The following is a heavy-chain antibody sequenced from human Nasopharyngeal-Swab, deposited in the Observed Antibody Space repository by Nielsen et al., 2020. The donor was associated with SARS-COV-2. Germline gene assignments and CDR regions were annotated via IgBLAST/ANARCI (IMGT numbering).Heavy chain of an antibody. J-gene: IGHJ3*02. CDR2: IYYSGST. Sequence: SETLSLTCTVSGVSVSSNRYYWNWIRQSPGKGLEWIGSIYYSGSTYYNPSLKSRVTISVDTSKNQFSLKLSSVTAADTAVYYCAREKVLRYFDWLADKDAFDIWGQGTMVTVSS. CDR1: GVSVSSNRYY. CDR3: AREKVLRYFDWLADKDAFDI. D-gene: IGHD3-9*01. V-gene: IGHV4-39*01.